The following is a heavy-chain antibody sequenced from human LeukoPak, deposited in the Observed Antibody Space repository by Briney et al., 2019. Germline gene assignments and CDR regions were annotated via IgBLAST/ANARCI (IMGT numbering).Heavy chain of an antibody. D-gene: IGHD6-13*01. J-gene: IGHJ6*03. CDR2: IKQDGSEK. CDR1: GFTFSNYW. V-gene: IGHV3-7*03. Sequence: GGSLRLSCAASGFTFSNYWMSWVRQAPGKGLEWVANIKQDGSEKYYVDSVKGRFTISRDNAKNSLYLQMNSLRAEDTAVYYCAKDKGIAAAPLDYMDVWGKGTTVTVSS. CDR3: AKDKGIAAAPLDYMDV.